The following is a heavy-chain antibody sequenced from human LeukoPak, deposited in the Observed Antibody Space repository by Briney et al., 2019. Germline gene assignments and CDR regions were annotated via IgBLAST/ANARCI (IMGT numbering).Heavy chain of an antibody. CDR1: GGSFSSYY. Sequence: PSETLSLTCAVYGGSFSSYYWSWIRQPPGKGLEWIGYIYYSGSTNYNPSLKSRVTISVDTSKNQFSLKLSSVAAADTAVYYCARAPLGQLTHYYFDYWGQGTLVTVSS. J-gene: IGHJ4*02. CDR3: ARAPLGQLTHYYFDY. V-gene: IGHV4-59*01. D-gene: IGHD6-13*01. CDR2: IYYSGST.